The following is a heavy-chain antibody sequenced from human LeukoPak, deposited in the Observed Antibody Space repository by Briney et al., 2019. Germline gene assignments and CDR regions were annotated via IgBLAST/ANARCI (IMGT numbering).Heavy chain of an antibody. CDR1: GGSLSPYY. J-gene: IGHJ5*02. Sequence: SETLSLTCTVSGGSLSPYYWSWIRQPPGKGLEWIGYIYYSGSTNYNPSLKSRVTISVDTSRKQFSLKLSSVTAADTAVYYCARGFDSEFYGGNSHWFDPWGQGTLVTVSS. V-gene: IGHV4-59*01. CDR2: IYYSGST. D-gene: IGHD4-23*01. CDR3: ARGFDSEFYGGNSHWFDP.